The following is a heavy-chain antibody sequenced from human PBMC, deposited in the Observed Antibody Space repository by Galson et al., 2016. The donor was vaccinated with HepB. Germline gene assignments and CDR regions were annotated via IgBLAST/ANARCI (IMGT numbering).Heavy chain of an antibody. Sequence: QSGAEVKKPGASVKVSCKASGYTFTYRYLHWVRQAPGQALEWMGWITPFNGNTNYAQKFQDRVTITRDRTMSTVYMELSSLRSEDTAMYYCASGVELGRDAFDIWGQGTMVTVSS. D-gene: IGHD6-13*01. CDR2: ITPFNGNT. CDR3: ASGVELGRDAFDI. J-gene: IGHJ3*02. V-gene: IGHV1-45*02. CDR1: GYTFTYRY.